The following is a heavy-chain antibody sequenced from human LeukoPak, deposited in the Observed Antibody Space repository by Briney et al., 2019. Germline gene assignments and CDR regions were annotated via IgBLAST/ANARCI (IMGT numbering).Heavy chain of an antibody. Sequence: SETLSLTCTVSGGSISSYYWSWIQQPPGKGLEWIGYMYYSGSTNYNPSLKSRVTISLDTSKNQFSLKLSSVTAADTAVYYCARRDSSGYYAYWGQGTLVTVSS. J-gene: IGHJ4*02. CDR2: MYYSGST. D-gene: IGHD3-22*01. V-gene: IGHV4-59*08. CDR3: ARRDSSGYYAY. CDR1: GGSISSYY.